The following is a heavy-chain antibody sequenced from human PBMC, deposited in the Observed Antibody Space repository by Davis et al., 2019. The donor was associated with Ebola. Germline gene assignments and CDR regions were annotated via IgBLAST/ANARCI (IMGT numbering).Heavy chain of an antibody. V-gene: IGHV3-15*01. Sequence: GESLKISCAAGGFTLSHAYLSWVRQAPGKGLEWVGLIKRENDGGTTDYAAPVKGRFTISRDDSERTLYLQMNTLKIEDTAVYYCTSGTFYGKSFDYWGQGTLVIVSS. D-gene: IGHD1-26*01. J-gene: IGHJ4*02. CDR3: TSGTFYGKSFDY. CDR1: GFTLSHAY. CDR2: IKRENDGGTT.